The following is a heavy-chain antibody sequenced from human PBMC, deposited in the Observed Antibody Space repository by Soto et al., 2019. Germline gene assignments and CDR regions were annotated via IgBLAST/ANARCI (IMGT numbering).Heavy chain of an antibody. CDR2: ISGSGGST. D-gene: IGHD6-13*01. CDR1: GFTFSSYA. CDR3: ADLWGAAGTGY. Sequence: GGSLRLSCAASGFTFSSYAMSWVRQAPGKGLEWVSAISGSGGSTYYADSVKGRFTISRDNSKNTLYLQMNSLRAEGTAVYYCADLWGAAGTGYWGQGTLVTVSS. J-gene: IGHJ4*02. V-gene: IGHV3-23*01.